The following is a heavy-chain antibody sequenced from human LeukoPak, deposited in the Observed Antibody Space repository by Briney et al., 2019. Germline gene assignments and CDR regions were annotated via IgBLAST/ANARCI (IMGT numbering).Heavy chain of an antibody. D-gene: IGHD3-9*01. J-gene: IGHJ4*02. CDR1: GFAFSSYV. CDR3: AKGDDLLAEYRYRFDY. V-gene: IGHV3-23*01. Sequence: GGSLRLSCEASGFAFSSYVMSWVRQAPGNGLEWVSAIDSNGVTSQYADSVKGWFTTSRDNSKPTPYRQLSSMAVQPTTVYYCAKGDDLLAEYRYRFDYWGQGTLVTVPS. CDR2: IDSNGVTS.